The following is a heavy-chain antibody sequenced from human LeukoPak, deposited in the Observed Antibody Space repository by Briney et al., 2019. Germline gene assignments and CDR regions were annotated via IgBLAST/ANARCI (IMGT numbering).Heavy chain of an antibody. V-gene: IGHV3-21*01. D-gene: IGHD6-19*01. CDR3: ARESGSGEFDY. CDR1: RFTFSSYK. J-gene: IGHJ4*02. CDR2: ISSSSSYI. Sequence: GGSLRLSCAASRFTFSSYKVNWVRQAPGKGLEWVSSISSSSSYIYYADSVKGRFTISRDNARNSLYLQMNSLRAEDTAVYYCARESGSGEFDYWGQGTLVTVFS.